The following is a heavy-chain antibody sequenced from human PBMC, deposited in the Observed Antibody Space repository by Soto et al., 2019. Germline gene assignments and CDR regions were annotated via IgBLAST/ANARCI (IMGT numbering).Heavy chain of an antibody. Sequence: QVQLVQSGAEVRKPGSSVKVSCKASGGTFSRHAISWVRQAPGQGLEWMGGSIPIFGTANHAQKFQGRVTIIADESTSTVYMALSSLRSEDTAMYYCARGWGYDSNDYYYAYWGQGTLVIVSS. D-gene: IGHD3-22*01. J-gene: IGHJ4*02. CDR1: GGTFSRHA. CDR3: ARGWGYDSNDYYYAY. CDR2: SIPIFGTA. V-gene: IGHV1-69*01.